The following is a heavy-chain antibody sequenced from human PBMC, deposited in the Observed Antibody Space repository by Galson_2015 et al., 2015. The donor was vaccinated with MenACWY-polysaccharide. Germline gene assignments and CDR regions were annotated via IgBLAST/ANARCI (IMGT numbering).Heavy chain of an antibody. Sequence: TLSLTCAVSGGSISSNNWWSWVRQPPGQGLECIGEIYHRGGTNYNPSLESRVTISVDKSKNQFSLRLTSVTAADTAVYYCARLGSSGYYYDCWGQGTLVTVSS. D-gene: IGHD3-22*01. J-gene: IGHJ4*02. V-gene: IGHV4-4*02. CDR2: IYHRGGT. CDR3: ARLGSSGYYYDC. CDR1: GGSISSNNW.